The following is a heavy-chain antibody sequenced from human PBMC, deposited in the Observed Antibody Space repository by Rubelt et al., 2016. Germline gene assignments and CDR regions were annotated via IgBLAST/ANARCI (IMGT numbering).Heavy chain of an antibody. D-gene: IGHD3-22*01. Sequence: QVQLQQWGAGLLKPSETLSLTCAVYGGSFSGYYWSWIRQPPGKGLEWIGEINHSGTTNYNPSFKVRGPISVDTSKNQFSLKLSSVTAADTAVYYCARVFYDSSGYYDYWGQGTLVTVSS. V-gene: IGHV4-34*01. J-gene: IGHJ4*02. CDR3: ARVFYDSSGYYDY. CDR1: GGSFSGYY. CDR2: INHSGTT.